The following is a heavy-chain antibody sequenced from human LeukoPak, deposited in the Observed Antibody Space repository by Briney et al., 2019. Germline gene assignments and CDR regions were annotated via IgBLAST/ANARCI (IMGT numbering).Heavy chain of an antibody. J-gene: IGHJ5*02. CDR1: GGSISSYY. V-gene: IGHV4-59*01. Sequence: SETLSLTCTVSGGSISSYYWSWVRKPPGKGLEWLGYIYYSGSTNYNPSLKNRVNLSGGTSKNQFSLKLSSVTAADTAVYYCATSTMVRGNNWFDPWGQGALVTVSS. CDR2: IYYSGST. D-gene: IGHD3-10*01. CDR3: ATSTMVRGNNWFDP.